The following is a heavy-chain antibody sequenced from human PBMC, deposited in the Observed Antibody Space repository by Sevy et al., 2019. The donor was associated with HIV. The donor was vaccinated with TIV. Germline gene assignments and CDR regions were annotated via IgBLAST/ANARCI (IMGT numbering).Heavy chain of an antibody. V-gene: IGHV3-48*03. CDR2: ITNSGSTI. J-gene: IGHJ4*02. D-gene: IGHD4-17*01. CDR1: GFTFSNYE. Sequence: GGSLRLSCTASGFTFSNYEMNWVRQAPGKGLEWVSYITNSGSTIYYSDSVRGRFTVSRDNAKNSLYLQMSSLRAEDTAVYYCARDLPPSATTVAHFDYWGRGTMVTVSS. CDR3: ARDLPPSATTVAHFDY.